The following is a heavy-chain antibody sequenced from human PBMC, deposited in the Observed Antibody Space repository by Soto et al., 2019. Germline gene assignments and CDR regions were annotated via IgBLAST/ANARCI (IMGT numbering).Heavy chain of an antibody. CDR1: GGTFSSYA. CDR2: IIPIFGTA. Sequence: QVPLVQSGAEVKKPGSSVKVSCKASGGTFSSYAISWVRQAPGQGLEWMGGIIPIFGTANYAQKFQGRVTITADESTSTAYMELSSLRSEDTAVYYCARGLRYCSSTSCPPEGIYYYYYGMDVWGQGTTVTVSS. J-gene: IGHJ6*02. D-gene: IGHD2-2*01. V-gene: IGHV1-69*01. CDR3: ARGLRYCSSTSCPPEGIYYYYYGMDV.